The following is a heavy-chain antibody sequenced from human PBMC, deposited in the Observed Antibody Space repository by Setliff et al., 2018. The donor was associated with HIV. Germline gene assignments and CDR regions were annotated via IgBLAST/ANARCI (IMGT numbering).Heavy chain of an antibody. V-gene: IGHV4-38-2*01. J-gene: IGHJ3*02. CDR1: GYSINTAYY. CDR2: IYSSGST. D-gene: IGHD3-3*01. Sequence: PSETLSLTCSVSGYSINTAYYWGWIRQPPGKGLEWIGRIYSSGSTYYQPSLQGRVSMSIDSSKNHFSLSLRYVTAADTAVYYCARSFSGRYFWSGYYTGPDPKGENAFDIWGQGTMVTVSS. CDR3: ARSFSGRYFWSGYYTGPDPKGENAFDI.